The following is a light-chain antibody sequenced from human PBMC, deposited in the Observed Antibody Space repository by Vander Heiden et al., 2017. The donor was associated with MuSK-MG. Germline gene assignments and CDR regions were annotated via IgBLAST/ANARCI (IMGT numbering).Light chain of an antibody. CDR2: WAS. CDR1: QSLLYSSNNKNY. CDR3: QQNDSGPRT. J-gene: IGKJ1*01. Sequence: DIAMTQSPDSLAVSLGERATINCKSSQSLLYSSNNKNYLAWYQHKPRQPPKLLIHWASIRESGVPDRFSGSGSGTDFTLTISNLQAEDVAVYYCQQNDSGPRTFGQGTKVEIK. V-gene: IGKV4-1*01.